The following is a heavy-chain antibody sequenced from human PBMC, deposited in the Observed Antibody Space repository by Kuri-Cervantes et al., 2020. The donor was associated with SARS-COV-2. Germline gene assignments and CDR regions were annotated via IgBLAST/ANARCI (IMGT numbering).Heavy chain of an antibody. CDR2: ISSSSSTI. J-gene: IGHJ6*03. CDR3: SRTYDSSGSLYYYYYMDV. CDR1: GFTFSSYS. V-gene: IGHV3-48*01. Sequence: GESLKISCAASGFTFSSYSMNWVRQAPGKGLKWVSYISSSSSTIYYADSVKGRFTISRDNAKNSLYLQMNSLRAEDTAVYYCSRTYDSSGSLYYYYYMDVWGKGTTVTVSS. D-gene: IGHD3-22*01.